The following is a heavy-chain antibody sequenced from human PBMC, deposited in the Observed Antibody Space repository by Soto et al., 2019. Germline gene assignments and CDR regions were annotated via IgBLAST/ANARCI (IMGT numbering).Heavy chain of an antibody. V-gene: IGHV4-34*01. CDR3: ARVVVEDDFWSGYPNWFDP. CDR1: GGSFSGYY. J-gene: IGHJ5*02. Sequence: PSETLSLTCAVYGGSFSGYYWSWIRQPPGKGLEWIGEINHSGSTNYNPSLKSRVTISVDTSKNQFSLKLSSVTAADTAVYYCARVVVEDDFWSGYPNWFDPWGQGTLVTV. CDR2: INHSGST. D-gene: IGHD3-3*01.